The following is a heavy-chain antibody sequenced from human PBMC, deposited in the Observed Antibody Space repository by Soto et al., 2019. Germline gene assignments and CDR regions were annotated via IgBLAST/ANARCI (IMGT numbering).Heavy chain of an antibody. Sequence: PGGSLRLSCAASGFTFGSYALSWVRQAPGKGLEWVSAISGSGGSTYYADSVKGRFTISRDNSKNTLYLQMNSLRAEDTAVYYCAKRPTSLRFLEWLSPEYFDYWGQGTLVTVSS. CDR2: ISGSGGST. CDR1: GFTFGSYA. V-gene: IGHV3-23*01. J-gene: IGHJ4*02. CDR3: AKRPTSLRFLEWLSPEYFDY. D-gene: IGHD3-3*01.